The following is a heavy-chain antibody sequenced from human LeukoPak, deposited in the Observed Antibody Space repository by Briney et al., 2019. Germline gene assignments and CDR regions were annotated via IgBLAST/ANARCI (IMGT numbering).Heavy chain of an antibody. CDR3: AKRDCSKTACYRIGDAFDV. V-gene: IGHV5-51*01. Sequence: GESLKISCKSSGYTFTSYWIGWVRQMPGKGLEWVGISYPDDSRTKYSPSFRGQVTISADKSVTTAYLQWSSLKASDTAMYYCAKRDCSKTACYRIGDAFDVWGQGTMVTVSS. CDR2: SYPDDSRT. D-gene: IGHD2-2*01. CDR1: GYTFTSYW. J-gene: IGHJ3*01.